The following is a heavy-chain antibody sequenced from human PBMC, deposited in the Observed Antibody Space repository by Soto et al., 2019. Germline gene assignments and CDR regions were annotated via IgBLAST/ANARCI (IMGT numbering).Heavy chain of an antibody. Sequence: QVQLQQWGAGLLKPSETLSLTCAVYGGSFSGYYRRWIRQPPGKGLEWIGEINHSGSTNYNPSLKSRVTISVDTSKNQFSLKLSSVTAADTAVYYCARWGIVVVPAAKRRGDYWGQGTLVTVSS. J-gene: IGHJ4*02. D-gene: IGHD2-2*01. CDR1: GGSFSGYY. CDR3: ARWGIVVVPAAKRRGDY. CDR2: INHSGST. V-gene: IGHV4-34*01.